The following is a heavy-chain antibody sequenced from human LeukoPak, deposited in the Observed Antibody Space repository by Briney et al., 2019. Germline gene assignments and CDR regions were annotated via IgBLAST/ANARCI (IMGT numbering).Heavy chain of an antibody. D-gene: IGHD5-24*01. CDR1: GFTFSGYA. J-gene: IGHJ5*02. CDR3: AKGDGYNYDNWFDP. CDR2: ISASGGST. Sequence: GGSLRLSCAASGFTFSGYALSWVRQAPGKGPEWVSGISASGGSTYYADSVKGRFTISRSNSKNTLYLQMNSLRAEDTAVYYCAKGDGYNYDNWFDPWGQGTLVTVSS. V-gene: IGHV3-23*01.